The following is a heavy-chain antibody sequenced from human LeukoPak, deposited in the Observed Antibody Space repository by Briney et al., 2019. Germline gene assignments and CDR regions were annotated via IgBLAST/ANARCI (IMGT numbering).Heavy chain of an antibody. Sequence: SETLSLTCTVSGGSISSYYWSWIRQPAGKGLEWIGRIYTSGSTTYNASLKSRVSMSVDTSKNQFSLKLSSVTAADTAVFYCARENSGSYREFDYWRQRTLVTVSS. D-gene: IGHD1-26*01. CDR3: ARENSGSYREFDY. CDR1: GGSISSYY. V-gene: IGHV4-4*07. J-gene: IGHJ4*02. CDR2: IYTSGST.